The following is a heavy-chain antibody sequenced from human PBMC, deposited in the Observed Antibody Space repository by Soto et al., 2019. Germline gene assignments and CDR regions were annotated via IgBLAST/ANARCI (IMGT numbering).Heavy chain of an antibody. Sequence: VQLVQSGAEVKKPGASVKVSCKASGYTCTSYGISWVRQAPGQGPEWMGRISTYNGNTNYVQKLQGRVTMTTDTSTNTACMEMRSLRYDDTAVYYCARDPGYSTTWHQAFDIWGQGTMVTVSS. CDR1: GYTCTSYG. V-gene: IGHV1-18*01. CDR3: ARDPGYSTTWHQAFDI. J-gene: IGHJ3*02. D-gene: IGHD6-13*01. CDR2: ISTYNGNT.